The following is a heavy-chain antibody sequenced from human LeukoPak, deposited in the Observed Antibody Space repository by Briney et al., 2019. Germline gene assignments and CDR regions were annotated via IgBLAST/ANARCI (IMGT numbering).Heavy chain of an antibody. Sequence: PSETLSLTCVVSGYSMSIDYYWAWIRQPPGKGLEWIGSIYYSGSTYYNPSLKSRVTISVDTSKNQFSLKLSSVTAADTAMYYCARHDIAAALVIDYWGQGTLVTVSS. D-gene: IGHD6-13*01. J-gene: IGHJ4*02. CDR3: ARHDIAAALVIDY. V-gene: IGHV4-38-2*01. CDR2: IYYSGST. CDR1: GYSMSIDYY.